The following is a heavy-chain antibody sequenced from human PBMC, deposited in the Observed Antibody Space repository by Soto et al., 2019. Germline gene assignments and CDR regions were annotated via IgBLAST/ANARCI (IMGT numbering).Heavy chain of an antibody. J-gene: IGHJ4*02. CDR2: INHSGST. Sequence: QVQLQQWGAGLLKPSETLSLTCAVYGGSFSGYYWSWIRQPPGKGLEYIGEINHSGSTNYNPSLKSRVTISVDTSKNQFSLKLSSVTAADTAVYYCERSYGGNSGTFDFWGQGTLVTVSS. CDR3: ERSYGGNSGTFDF. CDR1: GGSFSGYY. D-gene: IGHD4-17*01. V-gene: IGHV4-34*01.